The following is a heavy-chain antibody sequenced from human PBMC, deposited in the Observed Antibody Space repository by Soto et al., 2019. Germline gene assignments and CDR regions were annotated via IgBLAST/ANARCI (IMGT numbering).Heavy chain of an antibody. Sequence: QVQLVQSGAEVKKPGASVKVSCKASGYTFTSYGISWVRQAPGQGLEWMGWMSAYNGNTNYAQKLQGRVTMTTDTSKSTAYMELRSLRSDDTAVYYCSTTDYYDFIWGSYRASFDYWGQGNLVTVSS. CDR3: STTDYYDFIWGSYRASFDY. CDR2: MSAYNGNT. J-gene: IGHJ4*02. V-gene: IGHV1-18*01. D-gene: IGHD3-16*02. CDR1: GYTFTSYG.